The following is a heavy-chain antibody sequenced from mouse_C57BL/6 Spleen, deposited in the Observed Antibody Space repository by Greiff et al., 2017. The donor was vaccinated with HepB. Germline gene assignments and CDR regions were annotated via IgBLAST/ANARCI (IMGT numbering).Heavy chain of an antibody. J-gene: IGHJ4*01. CDR2: SYPGDGDT. D-gene: IGHD3-2*02. CDR3: ARRQLRLPYYAMDY. Sequence: LQESGPELVKPGASVKISCKASGYAFSSSWMNWVKQRPGKGLEWIGRSYPGDGDTNYNGKFKGKATLTADKSSSTAYMQLSSLTSEDSAVYFCARRQLRLPYYAMDYWGQGTSVTVSS. CDR1: GYAFSSSW. V-gene: IGHV1-82*01.